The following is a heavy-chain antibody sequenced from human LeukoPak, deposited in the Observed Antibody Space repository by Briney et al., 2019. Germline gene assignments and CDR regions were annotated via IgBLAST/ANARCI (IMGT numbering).Heavy chain of an antibody. V-gene: IGHV1-18*04. D-gene: IGHD3-9*01. CDR1: GYTFTSYY. Sequence: GASVKVSCKASGYTFTSYYMHWVRQAPGQGLEWMGWISAYNGNTNYAQKLQGRVTMTTDTSTSTAYMELGSLRSDDTAVYYCARAVDILTGGNNWFDPWGQGTLVTVSS. J-gene: IGHJ5*02. CDR3: ARAVDILTGGNNWFDP. CDR2: ISAYNGNT.